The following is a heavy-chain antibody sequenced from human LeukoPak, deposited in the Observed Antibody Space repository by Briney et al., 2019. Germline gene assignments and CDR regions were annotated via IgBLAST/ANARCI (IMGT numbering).Heavy chain of an antibody. V-gene: IGHV3-21*01. CDR1: GFTFSSYT. D-gene: IGHD3-22*01. CDR2: ISIGGDYI. J-gene: IGHJ4*02. Sequence: GGSLRLSCAASGFTFSSYTMNWVRQAPGKGLEWVSSISIGGDYIYYADSVTGRFTISRDNAKNSLFLQMNSLRTEDTAVYYCARDLLVGQYYYDSSGYYDYWGQGTLVTVSS. CDR3: ARDLLVGQYYYDSSGYYDY.